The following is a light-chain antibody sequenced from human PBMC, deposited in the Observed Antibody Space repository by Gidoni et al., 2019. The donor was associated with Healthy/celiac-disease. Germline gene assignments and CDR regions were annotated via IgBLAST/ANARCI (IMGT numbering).Light chain of an antibody. CDR3: AAWDDSLNGVV. J-gene: IGLJ2*01. V-gene: IGLV1-44*01. CDR2: SKN. Sequence: QSVLTQLPSASGPPRQGVPTTCSGSSSNIGRNTVNWYQQLPGTAPKLLIYSKNQRPSGVPDRFSGSKSGTSASLAISGLQSEDEADYYCAAWDDSLNGVVFGGGTKLTVL. CDR1: SSNIGRNT.